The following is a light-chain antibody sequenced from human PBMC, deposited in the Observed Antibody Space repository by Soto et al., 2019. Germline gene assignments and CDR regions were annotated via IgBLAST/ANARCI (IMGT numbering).Light chain of an antibody. CDR2: EVS. CDR1: SRDVGGYNY. Sequence: QSALTQPASVSGSPGQSITISCTGTSRDVGGYNYVSWYQHHPGKAPKLMIYEVSNRPSGVSNRFSGSKSGNTASLTISGLQAEDEADYYCSSYTSSSLYVFGTGTKLTVL. V-gene: IGLV2-14*01. CDR3: SSYTSSSLYV. J-gene: IGLJ1*01.